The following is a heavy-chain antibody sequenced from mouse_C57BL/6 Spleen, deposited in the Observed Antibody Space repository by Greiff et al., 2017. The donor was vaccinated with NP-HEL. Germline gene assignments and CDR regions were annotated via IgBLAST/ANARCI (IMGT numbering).Heavy chain of an antibody. Sequence: QVQLQQPGTELVKPGASVKLSCKASGYTFTSYWLHWVTQRPGQGLEWIGNINPSNGGTNYNQKFKGKATLTVDKSSSTAYMQLSSLTSEDSAVYFCARGDGYYLDYWGQGTTLTVSS. CDR3: ARGDGYYLDY. V-gene: IGHV1-53*01. D-gene: IGHD2-3*01. CDR1: GYTFTSYW. CDR2: INPSNGGT. J-gene: IGHJ2*01.